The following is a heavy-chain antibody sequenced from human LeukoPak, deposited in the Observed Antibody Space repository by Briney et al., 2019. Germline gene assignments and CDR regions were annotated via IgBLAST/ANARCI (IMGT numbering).Heavy chain of an antibody. CDR2: IGTAGDT. CDR3: ARLTFIVVVNVYWYFDL. J-gene: IGHJ2*01. V-gene: IGHV3-13*01. D-gene: IGHD2-21*01. CDR1: GFTFSSYD. Sequence: PGGSLRLSCAASGFTFSSYDMHWVRQATGKGLEWVSAIGTAGDTYYPGSVKGRFTISRENAKNSLYLQMNGLRAEDTAVYYCARLTFIVVVNVYWYFDLWGRGTLVTVSS.